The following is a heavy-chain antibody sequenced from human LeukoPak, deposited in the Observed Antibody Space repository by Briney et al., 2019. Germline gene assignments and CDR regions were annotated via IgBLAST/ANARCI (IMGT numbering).Heavy chain of an antibody. V-gene: IGHV1-8*02. CDR1: GYTFTNYD. CDR3: ATGLYNWNGIDY. D-gene: IGHD1-20*01. Sequence: ASVKVSCKASGYTFTNYDINWVRQATGQGLEWMGWMNPNSGPTGYAQKFLGRVTMTEDTSTDTAYMELSSLRSEDTAVYYCATGLYNWNGIDYWGQGTLVTVSS. J-gene: IGHJ4*02. CDR2: MNPNSGPT.